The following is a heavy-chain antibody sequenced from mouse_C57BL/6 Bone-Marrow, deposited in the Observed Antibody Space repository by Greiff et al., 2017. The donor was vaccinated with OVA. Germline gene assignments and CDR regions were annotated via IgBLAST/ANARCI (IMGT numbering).Heavy chain of an antibody. V-gene: IGHV1-85*01. CDR2: LYPRDGST. Sequence: QVHVKQSGPELVKPGASVKLSCKASGYTFTSYDINWVKQRPGQGLEWIGWLYPRDGSTKYNEKFKGKATLTVDTSSSTAYMELHSLTSEDSAVYFCARWGWLLSLYYFDDWGQGTTLTVSS. CDR3: ARWGWLLSLYYFDD. CDR1: GYTFTSYD. D-gene: IGHD2-3*01. J-gene: IGHJ2*01.